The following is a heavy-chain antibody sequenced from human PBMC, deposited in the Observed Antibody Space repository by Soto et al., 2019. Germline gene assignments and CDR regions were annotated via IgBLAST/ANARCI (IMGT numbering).Heavy chain of an antibody. D-gene: IGHD2-21*02. V-gene: IGHV4-59*01. Sequence: SETLSLTCTVSGGSISSYYWSWIRQPPGKGLEWIGYIYYSGSTNYNPSLKSRVTISVDTSKNQFSLKLNSLTAADTSVYYCARDLWGYCGTDCYPLDVWGQGTTVTVSS. CDR3: ARDLWGYCGTDCYPLDV. CDR1: GGSISSYY. J-gene: IGHJ6*02. CDR2: IYYSGST.